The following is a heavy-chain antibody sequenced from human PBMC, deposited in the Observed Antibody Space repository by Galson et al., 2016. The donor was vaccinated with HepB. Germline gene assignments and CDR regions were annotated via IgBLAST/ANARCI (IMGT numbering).Heavy chain of an antibody. Sequence: SETLSLTCSVSCGPISSYYWSWVRQPPGKVLEWIGYSDYRGTSKYNPSLESQLTLPVDTSKNRFALNLTSVTAADTAVYYCAGEGHGSGSYPFDYWGQGTLVTVSS. CDR2: SDYRGTS. CDR3: AGEGHGSGSYPFDY. V-gene: IGHV4-59*01. J-gene: IGHJ4*02. D-gene: IGHD3-10*01. CDR1: CGPISSYY.